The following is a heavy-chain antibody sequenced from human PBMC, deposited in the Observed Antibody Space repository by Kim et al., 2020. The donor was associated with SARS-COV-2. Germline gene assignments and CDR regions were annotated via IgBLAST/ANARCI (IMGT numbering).Heavy chain of an antibody. V-gene: IGHV1-8*01. CDR2: MNPNSGNT. CDR3: ARFGGPWEPQGNGMDV. Sequence: ASVKVSCKASGYTFTSYDINWVRQATGQGLEWMGWMNPNSGNTGYAQKFQGRVTMTRNTSISTAYMELSSLRSEDTAVYYCARFGGPWEPQGNGMDVWGQGTTVTVSS. D-gene: IGHD1-26*01. CDR1: GYTFTSYD. J-gene: IGHJ6*02.